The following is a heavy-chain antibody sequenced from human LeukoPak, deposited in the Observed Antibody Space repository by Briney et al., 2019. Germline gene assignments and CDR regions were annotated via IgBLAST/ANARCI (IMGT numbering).Heavy chain of an antibody. J-gene: IGHJ6*02. Sequence: PETLSLTCTVSGGSISSYYWSWIRQPAGKGLEWIGRIYTSGSTNYNPSLKSRVTMSVDTSKSQFSLKLSSVTAADTAVYYCARASPLGYCSSTSCHHYYYYGMDVWGQGTTVTVSS. CDR3: ARASPLGYCSSTSCHHYYYYGMDV. V-gene: IGHV4-4*07. CDR2: IYTSGST. D-gene: IGHD2-2*01. CDR1: GGSISSYY.